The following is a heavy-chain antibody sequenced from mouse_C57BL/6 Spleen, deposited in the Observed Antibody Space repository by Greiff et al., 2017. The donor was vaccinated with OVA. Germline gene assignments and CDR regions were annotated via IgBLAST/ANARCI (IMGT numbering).Heavy chain of an antibody. J-gene: IGHJ2*01. V-gene: IGHV5-4*01. D-gene: IGHD2-2*01. Sequence: EVQLVESGGGLVKPGGSLKLSCAASGFTFSSYAMSWVRQTPEKRLEWVATISDGGSYTYYPDNVKGRFTISRDNAKNNLYLQMSHLKSEDTAMYYCAREEGLRRGFDYWGQGTTLTVSS. CDR1: GFTFSSYA. CDR3: AREEGLRRGFDY. CDR2: ISDGGSYT.